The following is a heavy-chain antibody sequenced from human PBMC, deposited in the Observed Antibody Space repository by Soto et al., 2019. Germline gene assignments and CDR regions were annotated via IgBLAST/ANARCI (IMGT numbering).Heavy chain of an antibody. D-gene: IGHD3-22*01. CDR1: GGSISSGGYY. CDR2: IYYSGST. CDR3: AREGTLAAAGRYYDSSGYYGYFDY. J-gene: IGHJ4*02. V-gene: IGHV4-31*03. Sequence: QVQLQESGPGLVKPSQTLSLTCTVSGGSISSGGYYWSWIRQHPGKGLEWIGYIYYSGSTYYNPSLKSRVTISVDTSKNQFSLKLSSVTAADTAVYYCAREGTLAAAGRYYDSSGYYGYFDYWGQGTLVTVSS.